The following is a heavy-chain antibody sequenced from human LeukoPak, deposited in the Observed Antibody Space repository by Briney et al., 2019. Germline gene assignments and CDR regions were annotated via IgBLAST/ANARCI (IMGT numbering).Heavy chain of an antibody. D-gene: IGHD3-10*01. CDR1: GGSIDGTTGH. J-gene: IGHJ4*02. Sequence: PSETLSLTCTVSGGSIDGTTGHWGWIRQPPGKGLEWIGSVFYRGSPYYNPSLNSRLTISVDTSKSQFSLDLTSVTAADTAVYYCARSPLGGHQGRFDYWGQGTLVTVSS. V-gene: IGHV4-39*07. CDR2: VFYRGSP. CDR3: ARSPLGGHQGRFDY.